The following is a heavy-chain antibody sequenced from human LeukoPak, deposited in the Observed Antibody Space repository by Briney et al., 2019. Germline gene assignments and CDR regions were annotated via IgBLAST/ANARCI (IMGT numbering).Heavy chain of an antibody. D-gene: IGHD6-13*01. J-gene: IGHJ4*02. Sequence: PSETLSLTCAVYGGSFSGYYWSWIRQPPGKGLEWIGQIDPGGSTNYNPSLKSRVTISVDTSKTQLSVKLSSVTAADTAVYYCARLLGTTWYFDYWGLGTLVTVTS. CDR2: IDPGGST. CDR3: ARLLGTTWYFDY. V-gene: IGHV4-34*01. CDR1: GGSFSGYY.